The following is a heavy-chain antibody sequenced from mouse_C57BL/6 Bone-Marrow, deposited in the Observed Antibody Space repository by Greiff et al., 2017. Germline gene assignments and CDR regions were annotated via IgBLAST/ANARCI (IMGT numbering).Heavy chain of an antibody. Sequence: VQLQQSGAELVRPGASVKLSCTASGFNIKDDYMHWVKQRPEQGLEWIGWIDPENGDTEYASQFQGKATITADTSSNTAYLQLSSLTSEDTAVYYCTPTVVAKGGYWGQGTTLTVSS. CDR3: TPTVVAKGGY. D-gene: IGHD1-1*01. V-gene: IGHV14-4*01. CDR1: GFNIKDDY. J-gene: IGHJ2*01. CDR2: IDPENGDT.